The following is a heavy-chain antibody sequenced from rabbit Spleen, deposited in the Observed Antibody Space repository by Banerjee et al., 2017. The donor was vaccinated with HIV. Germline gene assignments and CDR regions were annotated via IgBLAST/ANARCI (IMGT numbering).Heavy chain of an antibody. CDR3: ARWASSDGYFDL. CDR2: IDLGSSGFT. D-gene: IGHD1-1*01. J-gene: IGHJ4*01. Sequence: QEQLVESGGGLVQPGGSLKLSCKASGVSFSSSSYMCWVRQAPGKGLEWIACIDLGSSGFTYFATWAKGRFTCSKTSSTTVTLQMTRLTAADTATYFCARWASSDGYFDLWGPGTLVTVS. CDR1: GVSFSSSSY. V-gene: IGHV1S45*01.